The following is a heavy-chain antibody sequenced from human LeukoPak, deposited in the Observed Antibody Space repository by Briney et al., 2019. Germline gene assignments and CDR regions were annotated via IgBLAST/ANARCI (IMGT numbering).Heavy chain of an antibody. D-gene: IGHD1-14*01. J-gene: IGHJ3*02. CDR3: ARGANRNAFDI. V-gene: IGHV4-30-2*01. Sequence: PSQTLSLTCTVSGGSISSGGYYWSWIRQPPGKGLEWIGYIYHSGSTYYNPSLKSRVTISVDRSKNQFSLKLSSVTAADTAVYYCARGANRNAFDIWGQGTMVTVSS. CDR2: IYHSGST. CDR1: GGSISSGGYY.